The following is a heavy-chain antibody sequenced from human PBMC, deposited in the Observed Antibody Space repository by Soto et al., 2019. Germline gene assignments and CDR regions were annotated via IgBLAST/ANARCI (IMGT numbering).Heavy chain of an antibody. Sequence: HEHLVQSGAEAKRPGASLKVSCKASGYSFTGYYIHWVRQAPGQGLEWMGWINPDSGATNYAQNFQGRVTLTSDTSISTAPMDLTSLTSDDTAVYYCARGDYGTGGYPFPYFDYWGQGTLVIVSS. CDR3: ARGDYGTGGYPFPYFDY. D-gene: IGHD2-8*02. CDR1: GYSFTGYY. V-gene: IGHV1-2*02. J-gene: IGHJ4*02. CDR2: INPDSGAT.